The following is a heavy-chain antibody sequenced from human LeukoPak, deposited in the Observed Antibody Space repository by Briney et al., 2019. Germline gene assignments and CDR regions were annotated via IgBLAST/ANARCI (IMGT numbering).Heavy chain of an antibody. CDR1: GFTFDDYA. V-gene: IGHV3-9*03. CDR2: ISWNSVSI. J-gene: IGHJ3*02. CDR3: AKQSIVATRWGAFDI. D-gene: IGHD5-12*01. Sequence: GGSLRLSCATSGFTFDDYAMHWVRQAPGKGLEWVSGISWNSVSIGYADSVKGRFTISRDNAKNSLYLQMNSLRAEDMAMYYCAKQSIVATRWGAFDIWGQGTMVSVSS.